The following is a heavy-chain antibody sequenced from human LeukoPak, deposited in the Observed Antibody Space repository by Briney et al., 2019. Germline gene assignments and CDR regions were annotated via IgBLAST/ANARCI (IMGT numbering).Heavy chain of an antibody. Sequence: ASVKVSCKASGYTFTGYYMHWVRQAPGQGLEWMGWINPNSGGTNYAQKFQGRVTMTRDTSIGTACMELSRLRSDDTAVYYCAREEVLYYYMDVWGKGTTVTISS. J-gene: IGHJ6*03. V-gene: IGHV1-2*02. CDR1: GYTFTGYY. CDR2: INPNSGGT. CDR3: AREEVLYYYMDV.